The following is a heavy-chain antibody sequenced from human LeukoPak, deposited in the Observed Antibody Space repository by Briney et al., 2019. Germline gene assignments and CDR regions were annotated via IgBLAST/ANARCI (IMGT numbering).Heavy chain of an antibody. CDR2: ISSSSSYI. CDR1: GFTFSDYY. CDR3: ARDGVDYYDSLDAFDI. J-gene: IGHJ3*02. V-gene: IGHV3-11*06. Sequence: PGGSLRLSCAASGFTFSDYYMSWIRQAPGKGLEWVSSISSSSSYIYYADSVKGRFTISRDNAKNSLYLQMNSLRAEDTAVYYCARDGVDYYDSLDAFDIWGQGTMVTVSS. D-gene: IGHD3-22*01.